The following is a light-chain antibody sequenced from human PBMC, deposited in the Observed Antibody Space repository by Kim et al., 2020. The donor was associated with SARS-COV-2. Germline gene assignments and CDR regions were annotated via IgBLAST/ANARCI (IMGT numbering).Light chain of an antibody. J-gene: IGLJ3*02. V-gene: IGLV3-19*01. CDR1: SLEKNF. CDR3: SSRDGTNDIRNWV. CDR2: GRG. Sequence: SSELTQDPSVSVALGQTVTITCQGDSLEKNFASWYQQRPGQAPVLVLYGRGHRPSRIPDRFSGSNSGDTASLTITGAQAEDEAVYYCSSRDGTNDIRNWVFGGGAKLTVL.